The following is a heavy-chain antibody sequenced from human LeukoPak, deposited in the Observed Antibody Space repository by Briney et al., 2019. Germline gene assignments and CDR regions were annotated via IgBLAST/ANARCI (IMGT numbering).Heavy chain of an antibody. CDR2: IYYRGST. Sequence: SETLSLTCTVSGASISSYYWSWIRQPPGKGPEWIGYIYYRGSTNYNPSLKSRVTFSIDTSENQVSLRLTSVTAADTAVYYCAYRTGYSYGFDAYDIWGQGTVVTVSS. CDR1: GASISSYY. D-gene: IGHD5-18*01. CDR3: AYRTGYSYGFDAYDI. V-gene: IGHV4-59*01. J-gene: IGHJ3*02.